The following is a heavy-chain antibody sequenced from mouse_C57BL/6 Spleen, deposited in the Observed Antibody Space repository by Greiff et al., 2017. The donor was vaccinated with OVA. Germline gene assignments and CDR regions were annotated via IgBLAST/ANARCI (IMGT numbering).Heavy chain of an antibody. J-gene: IGHJ3*01. V-gene: IGHV1-54*01. CDR2: INPGSGGT. Sequence: VKLMESGAELVRPGTSVKVSCKASGYAFTNYLIEWVKQRPGQGLEWIGVINPGSGGTNYNEKFKGKATLTADKSSSTAYMQLSSLTSEDSAVYFCARLGWLLGAYWGQGTLVTVSA. CDR1: GYAFTNYL. CDR3: ARLGWLLGAY. D-gene: IGHD2-3*01.